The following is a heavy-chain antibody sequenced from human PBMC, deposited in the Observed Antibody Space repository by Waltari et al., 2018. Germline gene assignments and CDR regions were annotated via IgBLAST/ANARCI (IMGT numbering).Heavy chain of an antibody. Sequence: EVQLVESGGGLVQPGGSLRLSCAASGFTFSTYGMNWVRQAPGNGLEWVSHISGIGSPTYYADSVKGRFTISRDNAMNSLYLQMNSLRAEDTAVYYCAPLGASSLTLTAWGQGTLVTVSS. D-gene: IGHD1-26*01. CDR1: GFTFSTYG. CDR2: ISGIGSPT. J-gene: IGHJ4*02. V-gene: IGHV3-48*01. CDR3: APLGASSLTLTA.